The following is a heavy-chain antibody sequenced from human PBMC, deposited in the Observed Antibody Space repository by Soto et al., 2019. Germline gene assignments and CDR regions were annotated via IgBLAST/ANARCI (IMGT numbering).Heavy chain of an antibody. CDR3: ARDGPAAGTGADY. D-gene: IGHD6-19*01. CDR1: GVTFGSYS. CDR2: ISSSSSTI. V-gene: IGHV3-48*04. Sequence: GGSLRLSCAASGVTFGSYSMNWVRQAPGKGLEWVSYISSSSSTIYYADSVKGRFTISRDNAKNSLYLQMNSLRAEDTAVYYCARDGPAAGTGADYWGQGTLVTVSS. J-gene: IGHJ4*02.